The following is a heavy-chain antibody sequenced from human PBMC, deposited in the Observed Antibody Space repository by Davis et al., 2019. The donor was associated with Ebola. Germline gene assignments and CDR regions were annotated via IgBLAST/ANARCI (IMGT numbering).Heavy chain of an antibody. D-gene: IGHD2-2*01. CDR1: GFTFSSYG. CDR3: ARAKYQLLTVSWFDP. CDR2: IWYDGSNK. Sequence: GGSLRLSCAASGFTFSSYGMHWVRQAPGKGLEWVAVIWYDGSNKYYADSVKGRFTISRDNSKNTLYLQMNSLRAEDTAVHYCARAKYQLLTVSWFDPWGQGTLVTVSS. V-gene: IGHV3-30*19. J-gene: IGHJ5*02.